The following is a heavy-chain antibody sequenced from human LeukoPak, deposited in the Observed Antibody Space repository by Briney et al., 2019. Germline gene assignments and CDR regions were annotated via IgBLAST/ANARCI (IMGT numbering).Heavy chain of an antibody. V-gene: IGHV4-59*08. J-gene: IGHJ4*02. CDR1: GGSISSYY. Sequence: SETLSLTCTVSGGSISSYYWSWIRQPPGKGLEWIGYIYYSGSTSYNPSLKSRVTISVDTSKNQFSLKLSSVTAADTAVYYCARLSPYYYDSSGYYQGGDFDYWGQGTLVTVSS. CDR3: ARLSPYYYDSSGYYQGGDFDY. CDR2: IYYSGST. D-gene: IGHD3-22*01.